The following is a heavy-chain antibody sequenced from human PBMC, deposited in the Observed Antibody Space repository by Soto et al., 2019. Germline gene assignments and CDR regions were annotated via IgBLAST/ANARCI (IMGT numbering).Heavy chain of an antibody. CDR3: ARGVGSSWFDP. Sequence: GASVKVSCKASGYTFTDYYMHWVRQAPGQGLEWMGWINPGSGGTNFALKFQGRVAMTRDTSISTAYMEVSSLTSDDTAVYYCARGVGSSWFDPWGQGTLVTVSS. J-gene: IGHJ5*02. CDR1: GYTFTDYY. V-gene: IGHV1-2*02. CDR2: INPGSGGT. D-gene: IGHD6-25*01.